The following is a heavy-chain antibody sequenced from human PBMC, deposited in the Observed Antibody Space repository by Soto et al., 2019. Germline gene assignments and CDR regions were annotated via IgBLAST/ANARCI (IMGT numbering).Heavy chain of an antibody. CDR1: GFTFSSYE. J-gene: IGHJ6*02. CDR3: ARDPSPTMVRGVIIPSGMDV. Sequence: GGSLRLSCAASGFTFSSYEVNWVRQAPGKGLEWVSYISSSGSTIYYADSVKGRFTISRDNAKNSLYLQMNSLRAEDTAVYYCARDPSPTMVRGVIIPSGMDVWGQGTTVTVS. CDR2: ISSSGSTI. D-gene: IGHD3-10*01. V-gene: IGHV3-48*03.